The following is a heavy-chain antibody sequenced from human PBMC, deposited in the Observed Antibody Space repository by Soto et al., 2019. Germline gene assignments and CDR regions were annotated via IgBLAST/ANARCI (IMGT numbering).Heavy chain of an antibody. D-gene: IGHD5-12*01. J-gene: IGHJ1*01. CDR2: IIPVFGRP. Sequence: SVKVSCKASGGTFSSFGISWVRQAPGQGLEWMGGIIPVFGRPNYAQRFRGRLTITADESTNTSYLELIDLTSEDTAVYYCAREASGYDFWGQGTQVTVSS. V-gene: IGHV1-69*13. CDR1: GGTFSSFG. CDR3: AREASGYDF.